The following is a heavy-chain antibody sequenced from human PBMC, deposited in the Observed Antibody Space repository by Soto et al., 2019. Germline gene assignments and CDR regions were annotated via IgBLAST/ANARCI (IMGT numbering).Heavy chain of an antibody. CDR2: IRGSDAGT. CDR1: GFTLSSYA. Sequence: EVHLLESGGGLVQPGGSLRLSCAASGFTLSSYAMTWVRQGPGKGLEWVSTIRGSDAGTYHADSVRGRFTISRDNSKNTLYLQMNSLRAEDTAVYYCAKLLLTYTSDWSDYWGQGTLVTVSS. V-gene: IGHV3-23*01. D-gene: IGHD6-19*01. CDR3: AKLLLTYTSDWSDY. J-gene: IGHJ4*02.